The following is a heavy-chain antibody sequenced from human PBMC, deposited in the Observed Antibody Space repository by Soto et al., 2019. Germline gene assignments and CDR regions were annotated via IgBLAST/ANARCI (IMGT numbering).Heavy chain of an antibody. CDR2: IKSKSAGGTT. CDR1: GFIFTDAW. D-gene: IGHD6-13*01. V-gene: IGHV3-15*01. Sequence: EVQLVEAGGGLVKPGGSLRLSCAASGFIFTDAWMNWVRQAPGKGLEWVGRIKSKSAGGTTEYAAPVKGRFIISRDDSKNMLYLQMNSLKIDDTAVYCCTTGWSSTDYWGQGTLVTVSS. CDR3: TTGWSSTDY. J-gene: IGHJ4*02.